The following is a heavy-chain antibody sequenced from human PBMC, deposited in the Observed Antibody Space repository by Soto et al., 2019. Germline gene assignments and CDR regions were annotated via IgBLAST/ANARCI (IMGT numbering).Heavy chain of an antibody. J-gene: IGHJ5*02. Sequence: SETLSLTCAVSGGSMTSANWWTWVRQPPGGGLEWIGEISHSGITNYKASLKSRVTMSVDKTKNDVSLKLTSVTAADTAVYYCARVLRGWFDPWGQGTPVTVSS. CDR1: GGSMTSANW. CDR3: ARVLRGWFDP. V-gene: IGHV4-4*02. CDR2: ISHSGIT.